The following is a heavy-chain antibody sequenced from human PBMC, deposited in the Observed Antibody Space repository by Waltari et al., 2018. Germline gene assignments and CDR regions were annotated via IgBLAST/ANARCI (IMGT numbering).Heavy chain of an antibody. V-gene: IGHV1-8*02. CDR1: GGTFSSYA. J-gene: IGHJ5*02. Sequence: QVQLVQSGAEVKKPGSSVKVSCKASGGTFSSYAISWVRQAPGQGLEWMGGMNPNSGNTGYAQKFQGRVTMTRNTSISTAYMELSSLRSEDTAVYYCARAAEFDPWGQGTLVTVSS. CDR2: MNPNSGNT. D-gene: IGHD6-25*01. CDR3: ARAAEFDP.